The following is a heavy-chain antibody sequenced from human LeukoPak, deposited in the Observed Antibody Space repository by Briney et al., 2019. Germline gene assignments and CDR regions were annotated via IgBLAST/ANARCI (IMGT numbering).Heavy chain of an antibody. V-gene: IGHV4-59*01. J-gene: IGHJ4*02. Sequence: SSETLSLTCTVSGGSISSYYWSWIRQPPGKGLEWIGYIYYSGSTNYNPSLKSQVTISVDTSKNQFSLKLSSVTAADTAVYYCAREALNAYDSSGYYAWGQGTLVTVSS. D-gene: IGHD3-22*01. CDR1: GGSISSYY. CDR3: AREALNAYDSSGYYA. CDR2: IYYSGST.